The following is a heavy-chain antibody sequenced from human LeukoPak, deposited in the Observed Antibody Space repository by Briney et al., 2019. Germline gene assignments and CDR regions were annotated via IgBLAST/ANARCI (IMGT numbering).Heavy chain of an antibody. V-gene: IGHV4-30-4*08. CDR1: GGSLSSGDYY. D-gene: IGHD2-8*01. J-gene: IGHJ4*02. Sequence: SETLSLTCTVSGGSLSSGDYYWNWIRQPPGKGLEWIGYIYSRGTTYYNPSLKSRVTTSLDTSKNQVSLQLSSVTAADTAVYYCARGNGEIAPFDYWGQGTLVTVSS. CDR2: IYSRGTT. CDR3: ARGNGEIAPFDY.